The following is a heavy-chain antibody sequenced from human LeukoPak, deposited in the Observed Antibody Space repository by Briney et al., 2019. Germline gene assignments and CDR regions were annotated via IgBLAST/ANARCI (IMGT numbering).Heavy chain of an antibody. CDR2: IYYSGST. D-gene: IGHD3-22*01. Sequence: KPSETLSLTCTVSGGSISSGGYYWSWIRQHPGKGLEWIGYIYYSGSTYYNPSLKSRVTISVDTSKNQFSLKLSSVTAADTAVYYCARAGEESYYDSSGYYLSYWGQGTLVTVSS. CDR3: ARAGEESYYDSSGYYLSY. CDR1: GGSISSGGYY. V-gene: IGHV4-31*03. J-gene: IGHJ4*02.